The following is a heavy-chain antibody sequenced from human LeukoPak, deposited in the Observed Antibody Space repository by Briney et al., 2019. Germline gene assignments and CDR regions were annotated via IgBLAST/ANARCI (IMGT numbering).Heavy chain of an antibody. CDR2: INPSGGST. V-gene: IGHV1-46*01. Sequence: ASVKVSCKASGYTFTSYYMHWVRQAPGQGLEWMGIINPSGGSTSYAQKFQGRVTMTRDMSTSTVYMELSSLRSEDTAVYYCARRRGDYTGYYYYYMDVWGKGTTVTISS. D-gene: IGHD4-17*01. CDR3: ARRRGDYTGYYYYYMDV. CDR1: GYTFTSYY. J-gene: IGHJ6*03.